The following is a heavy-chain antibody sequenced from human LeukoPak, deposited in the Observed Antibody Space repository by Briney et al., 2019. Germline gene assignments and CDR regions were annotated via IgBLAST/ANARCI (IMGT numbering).Heavy chain of an antibody. CDR2: IYYSGST. V-gene: IGHV4-59*12. CDR3: ARETAYSSGYYFDY. D-gene: IGHD6-19*01. Sequence: SETLSLTCTVSGGSISSYYWSWIRQPPGKGLEWIGYIYYSGSTNYNPSLKSRVTISVGTSKNQFSLQLNSVTPEDTAVYYCARETAYSSGYYFDYWGQGTLVTVSS. J-gene: IGHJ4*02. CDR1: GGSISSYY.